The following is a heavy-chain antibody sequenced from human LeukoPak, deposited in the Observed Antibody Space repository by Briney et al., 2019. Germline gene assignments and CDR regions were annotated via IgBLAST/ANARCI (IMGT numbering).Heavy chain of an antibody. CDR2: IYNRGST. D-gene: IGHD3-3*01. V-gene: IGHV4-38-2*02. Sequence: PETLSLTCSVSGFSITTGYYWGWIRQPPGKGLEWIGSIYNRGSTYYNPSHKSRVTISLDTSKNLLSLKVTSVTATDKALYYCARVHLVNTLFGVVLSHFDSWGQGTLVTVSS. CDR3: ARVHLVNTLFGVVLSHFDS. J-gene: IGHJ4*02. CDR1: GFSITTGYY.